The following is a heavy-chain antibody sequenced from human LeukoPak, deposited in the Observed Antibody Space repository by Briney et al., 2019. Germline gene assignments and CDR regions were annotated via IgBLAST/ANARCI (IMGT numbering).Heavy chain of an antibody. CDR3: ARDTSGKSGWHYFDY. J-gene: IGHJ4*02. V-gene: IGHV3-7*01. D-gene: IGHD6-19*01. CDR1: GFTLSSYR. Sequence: GGSLRLSCAASGFTLSSYRMTWVRQAPGKGLEWVANIKEDGSEKYYVDSVKGRFTISRDNAQNSLYLQMNSLRAEDTAVYYCARDTSGKSGWHYFDYWPQGTLVTVSS. CDR2: IKEDGSEK.